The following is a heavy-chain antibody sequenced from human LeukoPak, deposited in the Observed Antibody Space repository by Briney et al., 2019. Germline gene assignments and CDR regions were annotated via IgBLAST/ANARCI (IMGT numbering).Heavy chain of an antibody. D-gene: IGHD3-22*01. V-gene: IGHV4-59*01. CDR3: ARGYYDSSGYYYLFDY. CDR1: GGSISSYY. CDR2: IYYSGST. J-gene: IGHJ4*02. Sequence: PSETLSLTCTVSGGSISSYYWSRIRQPPGKGLEWIGYIYYSGSTNYNPSLKSRVTISVDTSKNQFSLKLSSVTAADTAVYYCARGYYDSSGYYYLFDYWGQGTLVTVSS.